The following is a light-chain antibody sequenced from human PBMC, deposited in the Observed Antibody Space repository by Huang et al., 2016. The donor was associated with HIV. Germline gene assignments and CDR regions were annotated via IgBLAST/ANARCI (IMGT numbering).Light chain of an antibody. Sequence: DIVMTQSPDSLAVSLGERATINCKSSQSVLYSSTNKNHLGLYQQKPGQPPKLLIYWAATRESGVPDRFSGSGSGTDFTLTISSLQAEDVAVYYCHQYFSPPPTFGQGTRLEIK. V-gene: IGKV4-1*01. CDR1: QSVLYSSTNKNH. CDR3: HQYFSPPPT. CDR2: WAA. J-gene: IGKJ5*01.